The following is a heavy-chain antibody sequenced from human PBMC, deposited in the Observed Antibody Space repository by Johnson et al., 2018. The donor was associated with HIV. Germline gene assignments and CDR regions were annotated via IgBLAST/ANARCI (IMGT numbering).Heavy chain of an antibody. J-gene: IGHJ3*02. V-gene: IGHV3-20*04. D-gene: IGHD6-19*01. Sequence: EVQLVESGGGLIQPGGSLRLSCAASGFTVSSNYMNWVRQAPGKGLEWVSGINWNGGSRDYADSVKGRFTISRDNGKNSLYLQMNSLGAEDTALYYCARDRQAVRGAFDIWGQGTMVTVSS. CDR2: INWNGGSR. CDR3: ARDRQAVRGAFDI. CDR1: GFTVSSNY.